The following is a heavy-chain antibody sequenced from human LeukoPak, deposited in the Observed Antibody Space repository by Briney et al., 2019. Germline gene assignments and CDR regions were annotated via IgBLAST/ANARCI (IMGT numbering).Heavy chain of an antibody. Sequence: GGSLRLSCAASGFTFSSYAMSWVRQAPGKGLEWVSAISGSGGSTYYADSAKGRFTISRDNSKNTLYLQMNSLRAEDTAVYYCAKTEYYDFWSGYYPHFDYWGQGTLVTVSS. CDR3: AKTEYYDFWSGYYPHFDY. D-gene: IGHD3-3*01. CDR2: ISGSGGST. J-gene: IGHJ4*02. V-gene: IGHV3-23*01. CDR1: GFTFSSYA.